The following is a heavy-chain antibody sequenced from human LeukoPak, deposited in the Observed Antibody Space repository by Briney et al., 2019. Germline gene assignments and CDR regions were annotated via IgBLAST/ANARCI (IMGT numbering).Heavy chain of an antibody. V-gene: IGHV3-21*01. CDR2: ISSSSSYI. CDR3: ARYRYSGSAISDAFDV. Sequence: GGSLRLSCAASGFTFSSYSMNWVRQAPGKGLEWIASISSSSSYIYYADSVKGRFTISRDNAKNSLYLQMNSLRAEGTAVYYFARYRYSGSAISDAFDVWGERTMVTVSS. CDR1: GFTFSSYS. D-gene: IGHD1-26*01. J-gene: IGHJ3*01.